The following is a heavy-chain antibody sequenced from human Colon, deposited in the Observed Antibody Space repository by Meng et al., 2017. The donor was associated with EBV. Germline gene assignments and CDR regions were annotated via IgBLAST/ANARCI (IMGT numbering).Heavy chain of an antibody. J-gene: IGHJ5*02. Sequence: VQWGQSGAEVKKPGDSVKVSCKASGYTFTSYGISWVRQAPGQGLEWMGWISAYNGNTNYAQKLQGRVTMTTDTSTSTAYMELRSLRSDDTAVYYCARNRPRGVATGANWFDPWGQGTLVTVSS. CDR1: GYTFTSYG. D-gene: IGHD5-12*01. CDR3: ARNRPRGVATGANWFDP. V-gene: IGHV1-18*01. CDR2: ISAYNGNT.